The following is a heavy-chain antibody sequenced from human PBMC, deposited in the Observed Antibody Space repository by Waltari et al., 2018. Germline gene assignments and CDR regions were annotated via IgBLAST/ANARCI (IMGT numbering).Heavy chain of an antibody. V-gene: IGHV3-23*04. D-gene: IGHD6-19*01. CDR2: ISGSGGST. CDR3: AKDAPTSGCSGWSLYYFDY. Sequence: EVQLVESGGGLVQPGGSLRLSCAASGFTFSSYAMSLVPQPPGTGREWVSAISGSGGSTYYADSVKGRFTISRDNSKNTLYLQMNSLRAEDTSVYYCAKDAPTSGCSGWSLYYFDYWGQGTLVTVSS. J-gene: IGHJ4*02. CDR1: GFTFSSYA.